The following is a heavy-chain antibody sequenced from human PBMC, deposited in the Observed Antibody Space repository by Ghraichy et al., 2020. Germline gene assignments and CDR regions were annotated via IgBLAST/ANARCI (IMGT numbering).Heavy chain of an antibody. CDR2: INQDGREK. CDR1: GLIFSTYW. Sequence: GGSLRLSCAASGLIFSTYWMTWVRQAPGKGLEWVANINQDGREKYYVASVKGRFTISRDNAKNSLYLQMNGLRAEDTAVYYCCSGDTFDIVGQGTMVARSS. CDR3: CSGDTFDI. D-gene: IGHD3-10*02. J-gene: IGHJ3*02. V-gene: IGHV3-7*03.